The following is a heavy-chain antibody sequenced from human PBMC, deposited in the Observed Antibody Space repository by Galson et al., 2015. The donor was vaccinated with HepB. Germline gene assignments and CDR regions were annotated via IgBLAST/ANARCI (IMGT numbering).Heavy chain of an antibody. CDR3: ARDYIEDWFGYFYEGFDY. CDR2: IWYDGSNK. J-gene: IGHJ4*02. D-gene: IGHD3-10*01. Sequence: FLRLSCAASGFTFSSYGMHWVRQAPGKGLEWVAVIWYDGSNKYYADSVKGRFTISRDNSKNTLYLQMNSLRAEDTAVYYCARDYIEDWFGYFYEGFDYWGQGTLVTVSS. V-gene: IGHV3-33*01. CDR1: GFTFSSYG.